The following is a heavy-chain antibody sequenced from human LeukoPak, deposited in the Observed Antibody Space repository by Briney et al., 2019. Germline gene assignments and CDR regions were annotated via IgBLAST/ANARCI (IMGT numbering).Heavy chain of an antibody. CDR1: GFTFDDSA. V-gene: IGHV3-74*03. CDR2: ISIDGSST. Sequence: PGGSLRLSCAASGFTFDDSAMHWVRQAPGKGLVWVSRISIDGSSTKYADSVKGRFTISRDNAKNTLYLQMNSLRAEDTAIYYCARLTTTTSSWGQGTLVTVSS. CDR3: ARLTTTTSS. J-gene: IGHJ5*02. D-gene: IGHD2/OR15-2a*01.